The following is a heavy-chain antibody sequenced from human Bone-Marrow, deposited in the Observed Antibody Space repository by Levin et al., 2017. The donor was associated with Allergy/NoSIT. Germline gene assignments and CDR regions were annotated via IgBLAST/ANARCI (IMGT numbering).Heavy chain of an antibody. D-gene: IGHD4-17*01. CDR2: IVPFFGTT. Sequence: SVKVSCKASGVTFSDYVMEGHHTPTYAISWVRQAPGQGLEWMGRIVPFFGTTTYAQKFQGRVTITADKFTSSVSMELRSLKSEDTAMFYCVTDERVRNYGAPRPRPESYHHGMDVWGQGTTIIVSS. CDR1: GVTFSDYVMEGHHTPTYA. J-gene: IGHJ6*02. V-gene: IGHV1-69*06. CDR3: VTDERVRNYGAPRPRPESYHHGMDV.